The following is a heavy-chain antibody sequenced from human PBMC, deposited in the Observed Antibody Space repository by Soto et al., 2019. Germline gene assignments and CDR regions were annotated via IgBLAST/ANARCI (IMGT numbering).Heavy chain of an antibody. CDR1: GGSISSSNYY. CDR2: IYYSGST. Sequence: PSETLSLTCTVSGGSISSSNYYWGWIRQPPGKGLEWIGSIYYSGSTYYNPSLKSRVTISVDTSKKQFSLKLSSVTAADTAVYYCARSVLVQQLPSPLFDYWGQGTLVTVSS. D-gene: IGHD6-13*01. CDR3: ARSVLVQQLPSPLFDY. J-gene: IGHJ4*02. V-gene: IGHV4-39*01.